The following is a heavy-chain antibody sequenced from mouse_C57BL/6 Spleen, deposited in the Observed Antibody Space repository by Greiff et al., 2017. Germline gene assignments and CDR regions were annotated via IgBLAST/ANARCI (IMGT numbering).Heavy chain of an antibody. CDR3: ARSVQLRLRGYFDY. V-gene: IGHV1-69*01. J-gene: IGHJ2*01. D-gene: IGHD3-2*02. CDR1: GYTFTSYW. CDR2: IDPSDSYT. Sequence: QVQLQQPGAELVMPGASVKLSCKASGYTFTSYWMHWVKQRPGQGLEWIGEIDPSDSYTNYNQKFKGKSTLTVDKSSSTAYMQLSSLTSEDSAVXYSARSVQLRLRGYFDYWGQGTTLTVSS.